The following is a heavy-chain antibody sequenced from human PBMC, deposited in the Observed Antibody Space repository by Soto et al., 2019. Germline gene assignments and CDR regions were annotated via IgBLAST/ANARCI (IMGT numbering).Heavy chain of an antibody. V-gene: IGHV3-33*01. CDR2: IWYDGSNK. Sequence: QVQLVESGGGVVQPGRSLRLSCAASGFTFSSYGMHWVRQAPGKGLAWVAVIWYDGSNKYYADSVKGRFTISRDNSKNTLYLQMNSLRAEDTAVYYCARAYRHSSGWGYYFDYWGQGTLVTVSS. CDR3: ARAYRHSSGWGYYFDY. CDR1: GFTFSSYG. J-gene: IGHJ4*02. D-gene: IGHD6-19*01.